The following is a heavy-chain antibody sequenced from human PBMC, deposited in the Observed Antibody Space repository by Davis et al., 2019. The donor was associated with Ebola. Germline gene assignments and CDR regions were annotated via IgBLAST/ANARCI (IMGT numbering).Heavy chain of an antibody. J-gene: IGHJ5*02. CDR2: IYPGDSDT. Sequence: GESLKISCKGSGYSFTSYWIGWVRQMPGKGLEWIGIIYPGDSDTRYSPSFQGQVTITVDRSISTAYLHWSGLKASDTAVYYCARSPPTLALAGLNWLDPWGQGTLVTVSS. D-gene: IGHD6-19*01. CDR3: ARSPPTLALAGLNWLDP. V-gene: IGHV5-51*01. CDR1: GYSFTSYW.